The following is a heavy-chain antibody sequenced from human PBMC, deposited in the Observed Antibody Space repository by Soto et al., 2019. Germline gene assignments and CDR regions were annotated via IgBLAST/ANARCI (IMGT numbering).Heavy chain of an antibody. Sequence: ASVKVSFKASGYTFTGYYMHWVRQAPGQGLEWMGWINPNSGGTNYAQKFQGRVTMTRHTSISTAYMALRRLRYDDTAVYYCARVLHRLRYFDWPTYPTKYYGMDVWGQRTTVTVSS. CDR1: GYTFTGYY. J-gene: IGHJ6*02. D-gene: IGHD3-9*01. V-gene: IGHV1-2*02. CDR2: INPNSGGT. CDR3: ARVLHRLRYFDWPTYPTKYYGMDV.